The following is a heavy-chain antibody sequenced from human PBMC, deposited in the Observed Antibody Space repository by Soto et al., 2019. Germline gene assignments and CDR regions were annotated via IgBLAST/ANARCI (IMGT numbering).Heavy chain of an antibody. J-gene: IGHJ4*02. Sequence: VQLVQSGAEVRMPGSSVKVSCKASGGTFNNYAIHWVRQAPGQGLEWMGGIVPIFGPAKYAQKFRGRVSITADDSTSTAYMDLSSLTSEDTAIYYCARPSYSSSWLPNLDYWGQGTLVTVSS. CDR2: IVPIFGPA. D-gene: IGHD6-13*01. V-gene: IGHV1-69*01. CDR3: ARPSYSSSWLPNLDY. CDR1: GGTFNNYA.